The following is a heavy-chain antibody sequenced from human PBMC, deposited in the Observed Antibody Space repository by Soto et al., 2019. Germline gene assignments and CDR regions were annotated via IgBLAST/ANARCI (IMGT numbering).Heavy chain of an antibody. CDR2: ISAYNGNT. CDR1: GYTFASYG. CDR3: ARDGSPSYSSSWQGYYYYGMDV. Sequence: TSVKVSCKNSGYTFASYGISWVRQAPGQGLEWMGWISAYNGNTNYAQKLQGRVTMTTGTSTSTAYMELRSLRSDDTAVYYCARDGSPSYSSSWQGYYYYGMDVWGQGTTVTVSS. V-gene: IGHV1-18*01. D-gene: IGHD6-13*01. J-gene: IGHJ6*02.